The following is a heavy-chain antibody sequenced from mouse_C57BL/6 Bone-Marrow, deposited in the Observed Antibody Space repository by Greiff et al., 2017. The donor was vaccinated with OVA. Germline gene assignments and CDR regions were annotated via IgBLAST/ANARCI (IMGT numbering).Heavy chain of an antibody. V-gene: IGHV5-9*01. CDR2: ISGGGGNT. D-gene: IGHD2-5*01. J-gene: IGHJ4*01. CDR3: ARQGSNHAMDY. Sequence: EVKLVESGGGLVKPGGSLKLSCAASGFTFSSYTMSWVRQTPEKRLEWVATISGGGGNTYYPDSVKGRFTISRDNAKNTLYLQMSSLRSEDTALYYCARQGSNHAMDYWGQGTSVTVSS. CDR1: GFTFSSYT.